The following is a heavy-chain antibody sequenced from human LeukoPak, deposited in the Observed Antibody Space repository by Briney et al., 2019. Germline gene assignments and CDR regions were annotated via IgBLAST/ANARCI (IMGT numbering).Heavy chain of an antibody. CDR3: ARGFVHAFDF. Sequence: PGGSLSLSCAASGFAFSTYDMHWVRQATGKGLEWVSAIGVAGDTYYPGSVKGRFTISRENAKNSLYLQMNSLRAGDTAVYYSARGFVHAFDFWGQGTMVTVSS. J-gene: IGHJ3*01. V-gene: IGHV3-13*04. D-gene: IGHD6-6*01. CDR2: IGVAGDT. CDR1: GFAFSTYD.